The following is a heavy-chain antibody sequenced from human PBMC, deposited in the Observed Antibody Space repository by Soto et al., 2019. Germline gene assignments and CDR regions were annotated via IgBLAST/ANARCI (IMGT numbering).Heavy chain of an antibody. D-gene: IGHD6-19*01. CDR3: ARYSSSGWFFDY. CDR2: TYYRSKWYS. CDR1: GDSVSSTSAA. V-gene: IGHV6-1*01. J-gene: IGHJ4*02. Sequence: KQSPTLSLTCAISGDSVSSTSAAWNWLRQSPSRGLEWLGRTYYRSKWYSDYGVSVRSRITINPDTSKNQFSLQLNSVTPEDTAVYYCARYSSSGWFFDYWGQGTLVTVSS.